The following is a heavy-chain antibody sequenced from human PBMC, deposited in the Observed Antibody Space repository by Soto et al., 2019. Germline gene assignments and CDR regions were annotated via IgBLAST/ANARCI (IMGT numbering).Heavy chain of an antibody. CDR1: GGTFSSYA. CDR2: IIPIFGTA. Sequence: QVQLVQSGAEVKKPGSSVKVSCKASGGTFSSYAISWVRQAPGQGLEWMGGIIPIFGTANYAQKFQGRVTITADESTSTDYMELSSLRSEDTAVYYCARGSIDYYGSGSYYNIFDYWGQGTLVTVSS. D-gene: IGHD3-10*01. V-gene: IGHV1-69*01. J-gene: IGHJ4*02. CDR3: ARGSIDYYGSGSYYNIFDY.